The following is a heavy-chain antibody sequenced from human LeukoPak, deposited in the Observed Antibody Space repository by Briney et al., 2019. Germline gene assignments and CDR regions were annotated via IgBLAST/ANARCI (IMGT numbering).Heavy chain of an antibody. D-gene: IGHD2-15*01. CDR1: GGSISSGGYS. J-gene: IGHJ3*02. CDR2: IYHSGST. V-gene: IGHV4-30-2*01. CDR3: VRLGCSGGSCYSSFDHDAFDI. Sequence: PSETLSLTCAVSGGSISSGGYSWSWIRQPPGKGLEWIGYIYHSGSTYYNPSLKSRVTISVDTSKNQFSLKLSSVTAADTAVYYCVRLGCSGGSCYSSFDHDAFDIWGQGTMVTVSS.